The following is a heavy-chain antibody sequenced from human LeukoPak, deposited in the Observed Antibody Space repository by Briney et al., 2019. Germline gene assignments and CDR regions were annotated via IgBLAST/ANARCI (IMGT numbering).Heavy chain of an antibody. CDR2: IYPGDSDT. J-gene: IGHJ4*02. D-gene: IGHD5-12*01. Sequence: GESLKISCKGSGYIFTSYWIGWVRQLPGKGLEWMGIIYPGDSDTRYSPSFQGQVTISADKSISTAYLQWSSLKASDTAMYYCARPRGYSGYVGAFDYWGQGTLVTVSS. CDR1: GYIFTSYW. CDR3: ARPRGYSGYVGAFDY. V-gene: IGHV5-51*01.